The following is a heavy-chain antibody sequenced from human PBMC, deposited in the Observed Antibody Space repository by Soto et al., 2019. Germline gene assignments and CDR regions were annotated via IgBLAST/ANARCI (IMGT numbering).Heavy chain of an antibody. V-gene: IGHV1-18*01. Sequence: ASVKVSCKASGYTFTSYGISWVRQAPGQGLEWMGWISAYNGNTNYAQKLQGRVTMTTDTSTSTAYMELRSLRSGDTAVYYCARDDYGGKVSDYWGQGTLVTVSS. CDR2: ISAYNGNT. CDR3: ARDDYGGKVSDY. CDR1: GYTFTSYG. J-gene: IGHJ4*02. D-gene: IGHD4-17*01.